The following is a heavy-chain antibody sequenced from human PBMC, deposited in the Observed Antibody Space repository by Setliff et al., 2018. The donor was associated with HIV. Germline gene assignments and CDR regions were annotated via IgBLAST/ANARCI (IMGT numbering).Heavy chain of an antibody. J-gene: IGHJ4*02. CDR3: ARVSDSSGYYYEGYFDY. Sequence: PGGSLRLSCAASGFTFSSYWMHWVRQAPGKGLVWVSAISGNGGSSYYADSVKGRFTISRDNSKNTLYLQMNSLRAEDTAVYYCARVSDSSGYYYEGYFDYWGQGTLVTVSS. CDR2: ISGNGGSS. V-gene: IGHV3-23*01. D-gene: IGHD3-22*01. CDR1: GFTFSSYW.